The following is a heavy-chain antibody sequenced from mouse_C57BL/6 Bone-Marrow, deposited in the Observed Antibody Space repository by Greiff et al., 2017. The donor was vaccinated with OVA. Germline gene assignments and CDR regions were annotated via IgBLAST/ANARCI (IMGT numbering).Heavy chain of an antibody. CDR1: GYTFTEYT. V-gene: IGHV1-62-2*01. Sequence: QVQLQQSGAELVKPGASVKLSCEASGYTFTEYTIHWVKQRSGQGLEWIGWFYPGSGSIKYNEKFKDKATLTADKSSSTVYMELSRLTSEDSAVYFCARHGHRYYGSSYDAMDYWGQGTSVTVSS. J-gene: IGHJ4*01. CDR2: FYPGSGSI. CDR3: ARHGHRYYGSSYDAMDY. D-gene: IGHD1-1*01.